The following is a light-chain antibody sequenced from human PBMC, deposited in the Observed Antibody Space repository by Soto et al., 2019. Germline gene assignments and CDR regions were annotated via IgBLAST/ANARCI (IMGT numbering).Light chain of an antibody. CDR3: SSFTSSSTFV. Sequence: SALTQPASVSGSPGQSITISCTGTSSDVGGYNYVSWYQQHPGKAPKLMIYDVSNRPSGVSNRFSGSKSGNTASLTISGLQPEDEADYYCSSFTSSSTFVFGTGTKVTVL. CDR1: SSDVGGYNY. CDR2: DVS. V-gene: IGLV2-14*01. J-gene: IGLJ1*01.